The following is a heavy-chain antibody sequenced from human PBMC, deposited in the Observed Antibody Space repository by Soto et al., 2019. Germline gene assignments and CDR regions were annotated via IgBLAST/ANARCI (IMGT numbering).Heavy chain of an antibody. J-gene: IGHJ4*02. CDR2: VHPSGNI. V-gene: IGHV4-31*03. Sequence: QVQLQESGPGLVKPSQTLSLTCTVSGASVNSGLYFWNWIRQVPGKGLEWIGHVHPSGNIYCNPSLKSRFTMSMDTSNNQVSLQLNSVTVADTAVYYCVRGSDPYKCGFWGQGTLVTVSS. CDR3: VRGSDPYKCGF. CDR1: GASVNSGLYF. D-gene: IGHD6-25*01.